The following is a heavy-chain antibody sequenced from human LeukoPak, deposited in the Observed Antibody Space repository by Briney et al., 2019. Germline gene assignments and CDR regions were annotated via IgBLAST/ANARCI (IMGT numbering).Heavy chain of an antibody. V-gene: IGHV3-23*01. CDR2: ISDSGRST. Sequence: PGGSLRLSCAASGFTFSSYAMSWVRQAPGKGPEWVSAISDSGRSTYYLDSVKGRFSISRDNSKNTLFLQMNSLRAEDTAVYYCAKRGMTTIKEGFDYWGQGTLVTVSS. D-gene: IGHD5-24*01. J-gene: IGHJ4*02. CDR1: GFTFSSYA. CDR3: AKRGMTTIKEGFDY.